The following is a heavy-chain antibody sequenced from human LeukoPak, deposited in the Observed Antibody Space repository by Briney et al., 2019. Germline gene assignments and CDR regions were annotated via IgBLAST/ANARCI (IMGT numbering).Heavy chain of an antibody. Sequence: GGSLRLSCEASGLVFSRSSINWVRQVPGERLEWVSYISGNSGTIYYADSVKGRFSVSRDNAKNSVFLQMNGLRVEDTAIYYCARTDTKGYGSAYMDVWGNGTTVIVSS. CDR2: ISGNSGTI. CDR3: ARTDTKGYGSAYMDV. V-gene: IGHV3-48*04. J-gene: IGHJ6*03. CDR1: GLVFSRSS. D-gene: IGHD3-10*01.